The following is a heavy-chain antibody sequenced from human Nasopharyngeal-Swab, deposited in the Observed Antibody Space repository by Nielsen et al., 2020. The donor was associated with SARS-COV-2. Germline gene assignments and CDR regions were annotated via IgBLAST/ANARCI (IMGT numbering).Heavy chain of an antibody. CDR1: GGTFSSYA. D-gene: IGHD6-13*01. J-gene: IGHJ4*02. CDR2: IIPILGIA. CDR3: ARERRRTELAGYSSSPVNY. Sequence: SVKACQASGGTFSSYAISWVRQAPGQGLEWMGRIIPILGIANYAQKFQGRVTITADKSTSTAYMELSSLRSEDTAVYYCARERRRTELAGYSSSPVNYWGQGTLVTVSS. V-gene: IGHV1-69*04.